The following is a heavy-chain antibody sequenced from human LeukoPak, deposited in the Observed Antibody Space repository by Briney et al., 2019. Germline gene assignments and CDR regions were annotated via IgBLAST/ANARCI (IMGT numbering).Heavy chain of an antibody. CDR2: ISGSGGST. J-gene: IGHJ4*02. CDR1: GFTFSSYA. Sequence: GGSLRLSCAASGFTFSSYAMSWVRQAPGKGLEWVSAISGSGGSTYYADSVKGRFTISRDNSKNTLYLQVNSLRAEDTAVYYCAKDKGYDSSGYYREYFDYWGQGTLVTVSS. CDR3: AKDKGYDSSGYYREYFDY. D-gene: IGHD3-22*01. V-gene: IGHV3-23*01.